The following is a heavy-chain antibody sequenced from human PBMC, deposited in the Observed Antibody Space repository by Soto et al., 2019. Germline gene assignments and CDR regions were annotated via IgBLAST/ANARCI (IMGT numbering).Heavy chain of an antibody. CDR2: ISAYNGHT. Sequence: ASVKVSCKAAGYTFTTTYITWVRQAPGQGLEWMGYISAYNGHTRYAQNLEGRVTMTTDTSSSTAYMGLRSLRFDDTAVYYCGSVLDYHDSSGDQALTDYWG. CDR1: GYTFTTTY. D-gene: IGHD3-22*01. J-gene: IGHJ4*01. V-gene: IGHV1-18*01. CDR3: GSVLDYHDSSGDQALTDY.